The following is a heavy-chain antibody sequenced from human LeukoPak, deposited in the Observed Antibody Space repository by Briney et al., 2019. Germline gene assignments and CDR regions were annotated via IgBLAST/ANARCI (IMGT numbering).Heavy chain of an antibody. V-gene: IGHV3-48*04. CDR2: ISSSGSTI. D-gene: IGHD4-17*01. CDR1: GFTFSSYG. CDR3: AREEYGDYGKIDY. Sequence: PGGSLRLSCAASGFTFSSYGMHWVRQAPGKGLEWVSYISSSGSTIYYADSVKGRFTISRDNAKNSLYLQVNSLRAEDTAVYYCAREEYGDYGKIDYWGQGTLVTVSS. J-gene: IGHJ4*02.